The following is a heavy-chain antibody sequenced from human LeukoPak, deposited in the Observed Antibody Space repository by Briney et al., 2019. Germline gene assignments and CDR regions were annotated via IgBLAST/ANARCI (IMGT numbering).Heavy chain of an antibody. V-gene: IGHV1-46*01. CDR1: GYTFTSYY. Sequence: ASVKVSCKASGYTFTSYYVHWVRQAPGQGLEWMGIINPSGGSTSYAQKFQGRVTMTRDTSTSTVYMELSSLRSEDTAVYYCAVAPNYYGMDVWGQGTTVTVSS. J-gene: IGHJ6*02. CDR2: INPSGGST. CDR3: AVAPNYYGMDV. D-gene: IGHD5-12*01.